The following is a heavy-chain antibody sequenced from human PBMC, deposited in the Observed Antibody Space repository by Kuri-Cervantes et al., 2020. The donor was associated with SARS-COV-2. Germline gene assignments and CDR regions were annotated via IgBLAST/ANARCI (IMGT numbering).Heavy chain of an antibody. J-gene: IGHJ4*02. V-gene: IGHV4-4*07. CDR2: IYTSGST. D-gene: IGHD6-13*01. Sequence: SETLSLTCTVSGDSISSYFWSWVRQPAGKGLEWIGHIYTSGSTNYNPSLKSRVTMSVDTSKNHFSLRLSSVTAADTAVYYCARESAAGTPYFDYWGQGTLVTVSS. CDR3: ARESAAGTPYFDY. CDR1: GDSISSYF.